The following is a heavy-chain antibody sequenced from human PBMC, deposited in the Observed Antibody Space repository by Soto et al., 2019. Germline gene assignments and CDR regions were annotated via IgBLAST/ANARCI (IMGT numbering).Heavy chain of an antibody. D-gene: IGHD3-3*01. CDR1: GFTFSSYG. CDR3: ARDLPQADFWSGHASYGMDV. V-gene: IGHV3-33*01. Sequence: GGSLRLSCAASGFTFSSYGMHWVRQAPGKGLEWVAVIWYDGSNKYYADSVKGRFTISRDNSKNTLYLQMNSLRAEDTAVYYCARDLPQADFWSGHASYGMDVWGQGTTVTVSS. J-gene: IGHJ6*02. CDR2: IWYDGSNK.